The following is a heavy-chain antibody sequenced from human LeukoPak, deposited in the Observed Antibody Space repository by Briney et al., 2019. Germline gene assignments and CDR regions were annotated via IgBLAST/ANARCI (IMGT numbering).Heavy chain of an antibody. CDR1: GFTFSRYW. J-gene: IGHJ4*02. Sequence: GGSLRLSCAASGFTFSRYWMTWVRQAPGKGLEWVANIKEDGSEKYYLDSVKGRFTISRDNATNSLYLQMNSLRAEDTAVYYCARDFDYFDNWGQGTLVTVSS. V-gene: IGHV3-7*01. CDR2: IKEDGSEK. CDR3: ARDFDYFDN. D-gene: IGHD3-9*01.